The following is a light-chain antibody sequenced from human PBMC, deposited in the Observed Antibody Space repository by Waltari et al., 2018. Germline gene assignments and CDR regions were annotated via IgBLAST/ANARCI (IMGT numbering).Light chain of an antibody. CDR1: QSVLASSNNKKY. V-gene: IGKV4-1*01. Sequence: DIVIPQSPDSLTLSLGERATINCKSSQSVLASSNNKKYLSWYQQKPGQPPKLLIYRASTRESGVPDRFSGSGSGTDFTLPISSLQAEDVAVYYCQQYYSTPLTFGGGTKVEIK. CDR3: QQYYSTPLT. J-gene: IGKJ4*01. CDR2: RAS.